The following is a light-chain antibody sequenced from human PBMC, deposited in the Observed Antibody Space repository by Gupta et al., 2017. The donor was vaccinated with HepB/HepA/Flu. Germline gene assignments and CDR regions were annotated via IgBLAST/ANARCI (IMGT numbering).Light chain of an antibody. CDR1: QTINGL. J-gene: IGKJ2*01. Sequence: DIHMTQSPPTLSASVADRLILTCRASQTINGLLAWYQQKPGNAPKLLIYKASTLDTGVPSRFIGGASATYITLTISMLHPDDSTTYCIQHESAFRPTFGQGTKLEIK. V-gene: IGKV1-5*03. CDR2: KAS. CDR3: QHESAFRPT.